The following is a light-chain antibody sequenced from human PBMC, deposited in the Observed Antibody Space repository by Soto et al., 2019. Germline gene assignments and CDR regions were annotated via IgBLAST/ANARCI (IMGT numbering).Light chain of an antibody. J-gene: IGKJ1*01. CDR2: WAS. Sequence: DIVMTQSPDSLTLSLGERATINCKSSQSVFSRFRNKNYLGWFQQKPGQTPRLLIYWASTRESGVSDRFSGSGSGTDLTLTIDSLQAEDVAVYYCQQYYTTPTWTFGQGTKVDIK. CDR1: QSVFSRFRNKNY. CDR3: QQYYTTPTWT. V-gene: IGKV4-1*01.